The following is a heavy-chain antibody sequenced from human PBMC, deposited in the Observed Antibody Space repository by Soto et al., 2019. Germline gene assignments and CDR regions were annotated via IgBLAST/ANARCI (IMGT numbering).Heavy chain of an antibody. CDR2: IRSKAYGGTT. Sequence: GGSLRLSCTASGFIFDDHAMSWVRQAPGKGLEWVGFIRSKAYGGTTEYAASVAGRFTISRDDSRSVAYLQMNSLKTEDTAVYYCARDHMFPFDSCGQGSLATVS. CDR1: GFIFDDHA. D-gene: IGHD3-10*02. CDR3: ARDHMFPFDS. J-gene: IGHJ4*02. V-gene: IGHV3-49*04.